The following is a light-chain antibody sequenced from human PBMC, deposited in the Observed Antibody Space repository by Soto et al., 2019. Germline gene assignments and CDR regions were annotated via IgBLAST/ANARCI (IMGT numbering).Light chain of an antibody. CDR3: QHYNSYSEA. Sequence: EIMLTQSPPTLFVSPAERAALXCRASQSVSSNLAWYQQKPGQAPRLLIYGASTRATGIPARFSGSGSGTEFTLTISSLQPDDFATYYCQHYNSYSEAFGQGTKVDNK. V-gene: IGKV3-15*01. J-gene: IGKJ1*01. CDR2: GAS. CDR1: QSVSSN.